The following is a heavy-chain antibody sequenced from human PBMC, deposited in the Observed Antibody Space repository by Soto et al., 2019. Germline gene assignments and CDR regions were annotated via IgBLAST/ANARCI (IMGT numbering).Heavy chain of an antibody. D-gene: IGHD6-19*01. Sequence: PGGSLRLSCAASGFTFSSYAMSWVRQAPGKGLEWVSAISGSGGSTYYADSVKGRFTISRDNSKNTLYLQMNSLRAEDTAVYYCAKDPGRSSGWYNRFDYWGQGTLVTVSS. V-gene: IGHV3-23*01. CDR2: ISGSGGST. CDR1: GFTFSSYA. CDR3: AKDPGRSSGWYNRFDY. J-gene: IGHJ4*02.